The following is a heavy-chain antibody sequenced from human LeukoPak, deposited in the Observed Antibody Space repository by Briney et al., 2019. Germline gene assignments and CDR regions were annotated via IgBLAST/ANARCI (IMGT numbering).Heavy chain of an antibody. D-gene: IGHD6-6*01. V-gene: IGHV4-34*01. CDR3: ASSYSSSSPIDY. J-gene: IGHJ4*02. Sequence: SETLSLTCAVYGGSFSGYYWSWIRQPPGKGLEWIGEINHSGSTNYNPSLKSRVTISVDTSKSQFSLKLSSVTAADTAVYYCASSYSSSSPIDYWGQGTLVTVSS. CDR2: INHSGST. CDR1: GGSFSGYY.